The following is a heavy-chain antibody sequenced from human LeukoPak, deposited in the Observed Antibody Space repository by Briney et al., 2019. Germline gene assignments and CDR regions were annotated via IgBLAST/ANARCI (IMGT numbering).Heavy chain of an antibody. CDR2: ISGSGGRT. CDR3: VEEHPTRSYGDY. D-gene: IGHD5-18*01. V-gene: IGHV3-23*01. J-gene: IGHJ4*02. CDR1: GFTFNNYA. Sequence: GGSLRLSCAVSGFTFNNYAMSWVRQAPGKGLEWVSAISGSGGRTYYADSVKGRFTISRDNSKNTLYLQMNSLGVGDTAVYYCVEEHPTRSYGDYWGQGTLVTVSS.